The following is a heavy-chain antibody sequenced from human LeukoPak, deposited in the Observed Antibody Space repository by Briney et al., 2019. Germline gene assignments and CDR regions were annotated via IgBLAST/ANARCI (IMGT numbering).Heavy chain of an antibody. CDR3: ARTRGGRYSVYDNYSDS. D-gene: IGHD5/OR15-5a*01. J-gene: IGHJ4*02. CDR1: GYSISSSNW. CDR2: IYYSGST. V-gene: IGHV4-28*01. Sequence: PSETLSLTCAVSGYSISSSNWWGWIRQPPGKGLEWIGYIYYSGSTYYNPSLQSRVTMSVDTSKNHFSLKLSSVTAVDTAVYYCARTRGGRYSVYDNYSDSWGQGILVTASS.